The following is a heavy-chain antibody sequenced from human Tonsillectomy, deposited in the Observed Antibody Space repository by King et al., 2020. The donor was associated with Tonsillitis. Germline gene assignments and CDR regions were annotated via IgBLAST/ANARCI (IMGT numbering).Heavy chain of an antibody. J-gene: IGHJ4*02. CDR3: ASNSYGDFDFDY. D-gene: IGHD4-17*01. CDR2: INPSGGST. CDR1: GYTFTSYY. V-gene: IGHV1-46*01. Sequence: VQLVESGAEVKKPGASVKVSCKASGYTFTSYYMHWVRQAPGQGLEWMGIINPSGGSTSYAQKFQGRVTMTRDTSTSTVYMELSSLRSEDTAVYYCASNSYGDFDFDYWGQGTLVTVSS.